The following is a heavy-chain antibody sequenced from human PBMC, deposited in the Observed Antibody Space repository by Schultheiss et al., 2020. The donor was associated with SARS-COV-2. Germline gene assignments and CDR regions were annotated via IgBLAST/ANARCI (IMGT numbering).Heavy chain of an antibody. CDR3: AREVYQPGGAWYYYYGMDV. D-gene: IGHD2-2*01. J-gene: IGHJ6*02. Sequence: SETLSLTCTVSGGSMNSYYWSWIRQPPGKGLEWIGYIYYSGSTNYNPSLKSRVTISVDTSKNQFSLKLSSVTAADTAVYYCAREVYQPGGAWYYYYGMDVWGQGTTVTVSS. CDR1: GGSMNSYY. V-gene: IGHV4-59*01. CDR2: IYYSGST.